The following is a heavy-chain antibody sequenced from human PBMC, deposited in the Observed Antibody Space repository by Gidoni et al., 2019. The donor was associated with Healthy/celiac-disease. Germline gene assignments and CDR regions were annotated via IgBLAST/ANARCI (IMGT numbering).Heavy chain of an antibody. CDR2: ISSNGGST. CDR1: GFTFSSYA. CDR3: ARGWTIFGVVPIGWGYSWFDP. J-gene: IGHJ5*02. D-gene: IGHD3-3*01. Sequence: VQLVESGGGLVQPGGSLRLSCAASGFTFSSYAMHWVRQAPGKGLEYVSAISSNGGSTYYANSVKGRFTISRDNSKNTLYLQMGSLRAEDMAVYYCARGWTIFGVVPIGWGYSWFDPWGQGTLVTVSS. V-gene: IGHV3-64*01.